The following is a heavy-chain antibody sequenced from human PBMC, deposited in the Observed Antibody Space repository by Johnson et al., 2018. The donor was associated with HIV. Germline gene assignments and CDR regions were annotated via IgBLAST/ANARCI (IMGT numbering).Heavy chain of an antibody. V-gene: IGHV3-20*04. CDR3: ARDPHYYDSNDAFDI. Sequence: VQLVESGGGVVQPGRSLRLSCAASGFTFDDYGMSWVRQAPGKGLEWVSGINWNGGSTGYADSVKGRFPISRDNAKNSLYLQMDSLRADDTALYYCARDPHYYDSNDAFDIWGQGTMVTVSS. D-gene: IGHD3-22*01. CDR2: INWNGGST. CDR1: GFTFDDYG. J-gene: IGHJ3*02.